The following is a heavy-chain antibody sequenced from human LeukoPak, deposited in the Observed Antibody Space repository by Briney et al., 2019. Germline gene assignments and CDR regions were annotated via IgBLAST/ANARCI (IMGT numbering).Heavy chain of an antibody. CDR2: ISAYNGNT. CDR3: ARGMYSTAGVYYYYGMDV. J-gene: IGHJ6*02. D-gene: IGHD2-15*01. CDR1: GYTFTSYG. Sequence: ASVKVSCKASGYTFTSYGISWVRQAPGQGLEWMGWISAYNGNTNYAQKLQGRVTMTRNTSISTAYMELSSLRSDDTAVYYCARGMYSTAGVYYYYGMDVWGQGTTVTVSS. V-gene: IGHV1-18*01.